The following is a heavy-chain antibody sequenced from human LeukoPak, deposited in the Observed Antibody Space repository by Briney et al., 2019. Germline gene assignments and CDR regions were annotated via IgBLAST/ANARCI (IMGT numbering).Heavy chain of an antibody. CDR3: ARDQGYFCGGSCYFRYYGMDV. CDR2: ISSSGSTI. Sequence: GGSLRLSCAASGFTFSSYEMNWVRQAPGKGLEWVSYISSSGSTIYYADSVKGRFPISRDNAKNSLYLQMNSLRAEDTAVYYCARDQGYFCGGSCYFRYYGMDVWGQGTTVTVSS. CDR1: GFTFSSYE. J-gene: IGHJ6*02. V-gene: IGHV3-48*03. D-gene: IGHD2-15*01.